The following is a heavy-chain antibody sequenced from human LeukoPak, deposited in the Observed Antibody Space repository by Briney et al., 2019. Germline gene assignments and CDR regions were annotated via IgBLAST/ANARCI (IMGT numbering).Heavy chain of an antibody. J-gene: IGHJ6*03. Sequence: QPGGSLRLSCAASGFTFSSYWMSWVRQAPGKGLEWVANIKQDGSEKYYVDSVKGRFTISRDNDKNSLYLQMNSLRAEDTALYYCARLTGGYYYYYMDVWGKGTTVTVSS. V-gene: IGHV3-7*03. CDR3: ARLTGGYYYYYMDV. CDR2: IKQDGSEK. CDR1: GFTFSSYW. D-gene: IGHD1-14*01.